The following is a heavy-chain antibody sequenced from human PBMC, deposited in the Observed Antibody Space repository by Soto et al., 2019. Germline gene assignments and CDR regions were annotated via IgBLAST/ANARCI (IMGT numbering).Heavy chain of an antibody. V-gene: IGHV3-72*01. D-gene: IGHD3-3*01. CDR2: TRNKANSYTT. CDR3: ARDRYDFWSGPSSFYYYYYMDV. CDR1: GFTFSDHY. J-gene: IGHJ6*03. Sequence: EVQLVESGGGLVQPGGSLRLSCAASGFTFSDHYMDWVRQAPGKGLEWVGRTRNKANSYTTEYAASVKGRFTISRDDSKNSLYLQMNSLTTEDTAVYYCARDRYDFWSGPSSFYYYYYMDVWGKGTTVTVSS.